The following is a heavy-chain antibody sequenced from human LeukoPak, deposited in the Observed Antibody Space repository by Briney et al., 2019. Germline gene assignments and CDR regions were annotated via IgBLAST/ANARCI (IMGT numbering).Heavy chain of an antibody. Sequence: SETLSLTCTVSGGSISSGGYYWSWIRQPPGKGLEWIGEINHSGSTNYNPSLKSRVTISVDTSKNQFSLKLSSVTAADTAVYYCARELGSSWYYWYFDLWGRGTLVTVSS. CDR2: INHSGST. J-gene: IGHJ2*01. D-gene: IGHD6-13*01. V-gene: IGHV4-30-2*01. CDR1: GGSISSGGYY. CDR3: ARELGSSWYYWYFDL.